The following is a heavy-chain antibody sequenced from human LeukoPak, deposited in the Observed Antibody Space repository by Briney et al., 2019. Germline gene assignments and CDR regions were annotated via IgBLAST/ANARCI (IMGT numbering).Heavy chain of an antibody. D-gene: IGHD5-24*01. CDR2: ISGSGGST. Sequence: PGGSLRLSCAASGFTFSSYAMSWVRQAPGKGLEWVSAISGSGGSTYYADSVKGRFTISRDNSKNTLYLQMNSLRAEDTAVYYCAKGDGYNSLDAGPFDYWGQGTLVTVSS. J-gene: IGHJ4*02. CDR3: AKGDGYNSLDAGPFDY. CDR1: GFTFSSYA. V-gene: IGHV3-23*01.